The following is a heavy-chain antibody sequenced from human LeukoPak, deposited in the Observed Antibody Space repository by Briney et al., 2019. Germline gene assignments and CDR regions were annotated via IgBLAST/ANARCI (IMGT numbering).Heavy chain of an antibody. CDR3: ARLYCSGGSCYKGAGDY. CDR2: ISSSSSTV. Sequence: GGSLRLSCAASGLTFSSYRMNWVRQAPGEGLEWVSYISSSSSTVYYADSVKGRFTISRDNAKNSLYLQMNSLRAEDTAVYYCARLYCSGGSCYKGAGDYWGQGTLVTVSS. J-gene: IGHJ4*02. V-gene: IGHV3-48*01. CDR1: GLTFSSYR. D-gene: IGHD2-15*01.